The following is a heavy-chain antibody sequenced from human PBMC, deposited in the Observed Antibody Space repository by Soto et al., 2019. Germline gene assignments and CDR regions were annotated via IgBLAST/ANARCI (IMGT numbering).Heavy chain of an antibody. D-gene: IGHD1-26*01. V-gene: IGHV3-48*02. CDR2: ISVGGGSI. CDR1: GFTFSSYA. J-gene: IGHJ3*01. CDR3: VRDHRWDFDF. Sequence: EVQLVESGGGLVQPGGSLRLSCVASGFTFSSYALNWVRQVPGKGLEWVSYISVGGGSIFYADSVKGRFTISRGDATYLLYRNMNAVRDDDQAVESCVRDHRWDFDFCGQGTMVTVSS.